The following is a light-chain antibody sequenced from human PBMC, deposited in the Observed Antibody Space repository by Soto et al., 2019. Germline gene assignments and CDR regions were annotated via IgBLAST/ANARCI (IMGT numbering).Light chain of an antibody. CDR2: GAS. CDR1: QSVSSGY. J-gene: IGKJ2*01. Sequence: EIVLTQSPGTLYLSPGERATLSCRASQSVSSGYLAWYQQKPGQAPRLLLFGASNRTTGIPDRFSGSGSGTDFTLTISRLEPEDFAVYSCQQYGSSPYTFGQGTKLAI. V-gene: IGKV3-20*01. CDR3: QQYGSSPYT.